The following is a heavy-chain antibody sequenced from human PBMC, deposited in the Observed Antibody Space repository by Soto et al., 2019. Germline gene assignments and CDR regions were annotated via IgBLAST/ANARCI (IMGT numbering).Heavy chain of an antibody. V-gene: IGHV4-34*01. D-gene: IGHD3-22*01. CDR1: CGSFSGYY. J-gene: IGHJ4*02. CDR2: INHSGST. Sequence: SSDTLSLTCAVYCGSFSGYYWSWIRQPPGKGLEWSGEINHSGSTNYNPSLKSRVTISVDTSKNQFSLKLSSVTAADTAVYYCARGPHYYDSSGYNTATEYYFDYWGQGTLVTVSS. CDR3: ARGPHYYDSSGYNTATEYYFDY.